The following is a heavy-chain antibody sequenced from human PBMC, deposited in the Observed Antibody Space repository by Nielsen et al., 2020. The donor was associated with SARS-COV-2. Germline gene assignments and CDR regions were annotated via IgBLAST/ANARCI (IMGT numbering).Heavy chain of an antibody. Sequence: SETLSLTCAVYGGSLTDYYWSWIRQPPGKGLEWIGEINHSGRTNDNPSLKSRVTISVDTSKNQFSLRLSSVTAADTAVYYCARVLLWFGDAFDIWGQGTMVTVSS. CDR3: ARVLLWFGDAFDI. V-gene: IGHV4-34*01. CDR1: GGSLTDYY. J-gene: IGHJ3*02. CDR2: INHSGRT. D-gene: IGHD3-10*01.